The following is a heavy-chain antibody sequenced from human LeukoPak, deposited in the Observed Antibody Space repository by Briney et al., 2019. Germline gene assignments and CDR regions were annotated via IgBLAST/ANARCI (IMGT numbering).Heavy chain of an antibody. J-gene: IGHJ4*02. D-gene: IGHD2-2*01. CDR2: ISAYNGNT. CDR1: GYTFTSYG. CDR3: ARGRYCSSTSCLPPAH. V-gene: IGHV1-18*01. Sequence: ASVTVSCTASGYTFTSYGISWVRQAPGQGLEWMGWISAYNGNTNYAQKLQGRVTMTTDTSTSTAYMELRSLRSDDTAVYYCARGRYCSSTSCLPPAHWGQGTLVTVSS.